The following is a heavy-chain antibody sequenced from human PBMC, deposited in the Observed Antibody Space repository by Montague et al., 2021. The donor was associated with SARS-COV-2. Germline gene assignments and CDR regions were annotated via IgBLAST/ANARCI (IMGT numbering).Heavy chain of an antibody. CDR2: ISGSGGST. J-gene: IGHJ4*02. CDR1: GFTFSSYA. Sequence: SLRLSCAASGFTFSSYAMSWVRQAPGKGLEWVSAISGSGGSTYYXXSLKVRFTISRDNSKNTLYLQMDSLRAEDTAVYYCAKDALLLWFGELSRFNERYYFDYWGQGTLVTVSS. V-gene: IGHV3-23*01. CDR3: AKDALLLWFGELSRFNERYYFDY. D-gene: IGHD3-10*01.